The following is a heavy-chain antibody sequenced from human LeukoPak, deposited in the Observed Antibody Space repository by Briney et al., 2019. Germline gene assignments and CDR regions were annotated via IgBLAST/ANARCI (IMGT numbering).Heavy chain of an antibody. D-gene: IGHD6-6*01. CDR1: GFTFSSYS. Sequence: GGSLRLSCAASGFTFSSYSMNWVRQAPGKGLEWVSSISSSSSYIYYADSVKGRFTISRDNAKNSLYLQMNSLRAEDTAVYYCARDSSSSLYDAFDIWGQGTMVTVSS. V-gene: IGHV3-21*01. CDR3: ARDSSSSLYDAFDI. J-gene: IGHJ3*02. CDR2: ISSSSSYI.